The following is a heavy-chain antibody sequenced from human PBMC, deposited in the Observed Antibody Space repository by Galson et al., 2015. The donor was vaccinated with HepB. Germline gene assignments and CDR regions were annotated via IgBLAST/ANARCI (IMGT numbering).Heavy chain of an antibody. J-gene: IGHJ2*01. CDR1: GYSFTSYW. D-gene: IGHD3-10*01. Sequence: QSGAEVKKPGESLKISCKGSGYSFTSYWIGWVRQMPGKGLEWMGIIYPGGSDTRYSPSFQGQVTISADKSISTAYLQWSSLKASDAAMYYCARLLLPGFGEPAGYFDLWGRGTLVTVSS. V-gene: IGHV5-51*01. CDR3: ARLLLPGFGEPAGYFDL. CDR2: IYPGGSDT.